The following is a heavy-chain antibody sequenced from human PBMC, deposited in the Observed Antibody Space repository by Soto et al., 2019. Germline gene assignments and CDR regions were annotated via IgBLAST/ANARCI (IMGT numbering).Heavy chain of an antibody. V-gene: IGHV3-74*01. J-gene: IGHJ4*02. CDR2: INSDGSST. CDR1: GFTFSRYW. Sequence: GGSLRLSCAASGFTFSRYWMHWVRQAPGKGLVWVSRINSDGSSTSYADSVKGRFTISRDNAKNKLYLQMNSLRAEDTAVYYCARDPGALVVVPAAPDYWGQGTLVTVSS. CDR3: ARDPGALVVVPAAPDY. D-gene: IGHD2-2*01.